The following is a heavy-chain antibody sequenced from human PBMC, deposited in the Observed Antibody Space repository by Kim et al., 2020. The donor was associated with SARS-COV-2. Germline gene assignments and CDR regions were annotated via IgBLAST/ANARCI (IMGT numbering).Heavy chain of an antibody. V-gene: IGHV4-39*07. CDR3: ARDFDSSGRVYDY. J-gene: IGHJ4*02. CDR2: IYYSGST. Sequence: SETLSLTCTVSGGSISSSSYYWGWIRQPPGKGLEWIGSIYYSGSTYYNPSLKSRVTISVDTSKNQFSLKLSSVTAADTAVYYCARDFDSSGRVYDYWGQG. CDR1: GGSISSSSYY. D-gene: IGHD3-22*01.